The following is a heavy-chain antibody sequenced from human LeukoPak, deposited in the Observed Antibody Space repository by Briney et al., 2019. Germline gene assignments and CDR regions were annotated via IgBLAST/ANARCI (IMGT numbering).Heavy chain of an antibody. D-gene: IGHD6-13*01. J-gene: IGHJ5*02. CDR3: AGLHFAAAEEFDP. V-gene: IGHV4-59*08. Sequence: SETLSLTCTVSGSSINGHYWSWLRQPPGKGLEWIGYIYSTSSDSVLYNPFLKSRVTLSFDTFNNQLSLSLTSVTASDTDIYYCAGLHFAAAEEFDPWGQGTLVTVSS. CDR2: IYSTSSDSV. CDR1: GSSINGHY.